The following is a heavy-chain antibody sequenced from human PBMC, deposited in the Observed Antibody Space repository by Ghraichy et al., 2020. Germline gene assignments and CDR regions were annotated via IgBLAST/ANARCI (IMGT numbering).Heavy chain of an antibody. CDR3: TREYIADGGSDY. CDR2: IRNKLISHTT. D-gene: IGHD4-23*01. Sequence: GGSLRLSCAASGFTFSDHYMDWFRQAPGKGLEWVGRIRNKLISHTTEYAASVRGRFTISRDDSSNLLFLQMNSLNTEDTAVYYSTREYIADGGSDYWGQGTLVTVSS. J-gene: IGHJ4*02. CDR1: GFTFSDHY. V-gene: IGHV3-72*01.